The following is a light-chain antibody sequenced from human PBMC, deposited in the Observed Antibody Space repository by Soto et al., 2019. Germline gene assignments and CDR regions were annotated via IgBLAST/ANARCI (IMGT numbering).Light chain of an antibody. CDR2: GAS. Sequence: ENVLRQFPGTLSFSAGERATISCRASQSVSSSYLAWYQQKPGQAPRLLIYGASSRATGIPDRFSGSGSGTDFTLTLSRLEPEDFAVYYCQQRSNWPPAFGQGTRLEIK. J-gene: IGKJ5*01. CDR3: QQRSNWPPA. V-gene: IGKV3D-20*02. CDR1: QSVSSSY.